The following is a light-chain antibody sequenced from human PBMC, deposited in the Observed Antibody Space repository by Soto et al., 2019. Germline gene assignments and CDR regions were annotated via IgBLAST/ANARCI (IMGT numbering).Light chain of an antibody. CDR2: ATS. CDR3: QQTYRTPLT. CDR1: QSITTY. Sequence: DIHITHSPSSLSSSVVYTFTVTCRASQSITTYLNCYQQKPGKAPKLLIYATSTLQSGVPSRFSGSGSGTDFTVTINSLQPEDFATYYCQQTYRTPLTFGQGTKVDIK. V-gene: IGKV1-39*01. J-gene: IGKJ1*01.